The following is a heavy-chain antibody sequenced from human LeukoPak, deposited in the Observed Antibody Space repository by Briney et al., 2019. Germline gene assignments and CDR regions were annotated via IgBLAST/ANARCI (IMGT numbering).Heavy chain of an antibody. CDR2: IYTSGST. CDR1: GGSISSGSYY. CDR3: ARDQNDFWSGSPVY. J-gene: IGHJ4*02. Sequence: PSETLSLTCTVSGGSISSGSYYWRWIRQPAGKGLEWIGRIYTSGSTNYNPSLKSRVTISVDTSKNQFSLKLSSVTAADTAVYYCARDQNDFWSGSPVYWGQGTLVTVSS. V-gene: IGHV4-61*02. D-gene: IGHD3-3*01.